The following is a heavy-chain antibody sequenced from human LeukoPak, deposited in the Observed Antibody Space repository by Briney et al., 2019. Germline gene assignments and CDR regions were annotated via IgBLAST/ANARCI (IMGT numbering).Heavy chain of an antibody. CDR1: GFIFSSHW. CDR2: IKYDGSEQ. Sequence: GGSLRLSCTSSGFIFSSHWMNWVRQAPGKGPEWVANIKYDGSEQYYVDSVKGRFSISRDNTKNLLYPQMNSLRVEDTAVYYCAKDYGWSFANWGQGTLVTVSS. D-gene: IGHD3-10*01. J-gene: IGHJ4*02. V-gene: IGHV3-7*03. CDR3: AKDYGWSFAN.